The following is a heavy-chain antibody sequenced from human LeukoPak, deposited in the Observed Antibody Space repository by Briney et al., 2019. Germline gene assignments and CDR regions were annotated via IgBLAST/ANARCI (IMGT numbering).Heavy chain of an antibody. CDR2: SIPIVGMA. J-gene: IGHJ4*02. Sequence: AVKVSCKASGGTFSSYVFSWVRQAPGQGLEWMGRSIPIVGMAIYAQRFQGRVTITADKSTSTAYMELSSLRSEDTAVYFCARLNSYDMGYFDYWGQGTLVTVSS. CDR1: GGTFSSYV. D-gene: IGHD5-18*01. CDR3: ARLNSYDMGYFDY. V-gene: IGHV1-69*04.